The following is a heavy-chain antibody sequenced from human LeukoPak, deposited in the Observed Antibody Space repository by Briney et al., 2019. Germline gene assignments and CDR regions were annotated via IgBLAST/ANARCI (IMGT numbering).Heavy chain of an antibody. V-gene: IGHV4-34*01. Sequence: PSETLSLTCAVYGGSFSGYYWSWIRHPPRQGLEWIGEINHSGSTNYNPSLKSRVTISVDTSKNQFSLKLSSVTAADTAVYYCARGHYDSSGYYYFDYWGQGTLVTVSS. CDR1: GGSFSGYY. CDR2: INHSGST. CDR3: ARGHYDSSGYYYFDY. J-gene: IGHJ4*02. D-gene: IGHD3-22*01.